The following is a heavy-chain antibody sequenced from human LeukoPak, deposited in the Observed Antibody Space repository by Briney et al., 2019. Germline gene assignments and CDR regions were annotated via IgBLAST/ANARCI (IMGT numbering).Heavy chain of an antibody. Sequence: GESLRISCKGSGYSFTTYWIGWVRQMPGKGLEWVGIIYPGDSDTRYSPSFRGQVTISADKSISTAYLQWSSLKASDTAMYYCARGRFPNWFDPWGQGTLVTVSS. V-gene: IGHV5-51*01. CDR2: IYPGDSDT. CDR1: GYSFTTYW. D-gene: IGHD3-3*01. CDR3: ARGRFPNWFDP. J-gene: IGHJ5*02.